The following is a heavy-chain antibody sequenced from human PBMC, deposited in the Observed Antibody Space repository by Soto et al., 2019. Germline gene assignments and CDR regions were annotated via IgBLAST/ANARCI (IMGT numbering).Heavy chain of an antibody. CDR1: GGSIGSDY. CDR3: ASGHSSGWPTNWFDP. J-gene: IGHJ5*02. D-gene: IGHD6-19*01. V-gene: IGHV4-4*07. Sequence: PSETLSLTCTVSGGSIGSDYWSWIRQPAGKGLEWIGRVYVRGSINYNPALKSRVTMSIEPSKNQISLKLSSVTAADTGVYYCASGHSSGWPTNWFDPWGPGTLVTSPQ. CDR2: VYVRGSI.